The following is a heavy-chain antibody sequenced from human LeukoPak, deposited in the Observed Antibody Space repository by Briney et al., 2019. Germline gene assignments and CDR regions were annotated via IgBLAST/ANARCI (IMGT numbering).Heavy chain of an antibody. Sequence: GGSLRLSCAASGCTFSSYAMSWVRQAPGKGLEWVSAISGSGGSTYYADSVKGRFTISRDNSKNTLYLQMNSLRAEDTAVYYCAKDVPLYYDYVWGSYRYTEQYNWFDPWGQGTLVTVSS. CDR2: ISGSGGST. CDR1: GCTFSSYA. D-gene: IGHD3-16*02. CDR3: AKDVPLYYDYVWGSYRYTEQYNWFDP. V-gene: IGHV3-23*01. J-gene: IGHJ5*02.